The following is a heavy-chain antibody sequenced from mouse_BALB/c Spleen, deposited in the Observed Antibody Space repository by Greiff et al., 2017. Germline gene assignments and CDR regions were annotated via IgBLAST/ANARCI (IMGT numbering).Heavy chain of an antibody. V-gene: IGHV1S137*01. J-gene: IGHJ4*01. CDR1: GYTFTDYA. CDR3: ARGARATGMDY. Sequence: VQLQESGAELVRPGVSVKISCKGSGYTFTDYAMHWVKQSHAKSLEWIGVISTYYGDASYNQKFKGKATMTVDKSSSTAYMELARLTSEDSAIYYCARGARATGMDYWGQGTSVTVSS. CDR2: ISTYYGDA. D-gene: IGHD3-1*01.